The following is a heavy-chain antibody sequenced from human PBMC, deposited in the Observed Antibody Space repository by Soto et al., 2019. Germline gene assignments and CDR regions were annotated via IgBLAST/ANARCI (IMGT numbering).Heavy chain of an antibody. Sequence: GASLRISCAGSGFTFSTYAMSWVRQAPGKGLEWVSTISGSGGKSYYADSVKGRFTISRDNSKNTLYLQMNSLRAEDTAVYYCARDPGRSYGPDWGQGTLVTVSS. J-gene: IGHJ4*01. CDR3: ARDPGRSYGPD. D-gene: IGHD1-26*01. CDR2: ISGSGGKS. CDR1: GFTFSTYA. V-gene: IGHV3-23*01.